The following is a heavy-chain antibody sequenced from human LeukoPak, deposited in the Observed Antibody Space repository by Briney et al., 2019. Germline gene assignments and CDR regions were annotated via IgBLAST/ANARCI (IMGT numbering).Heavy chain of an antibody. V-gene: IGHV4-61*01. CDR2: IYYSGST. CDR3: ARESGIAAADY. Sequence: SETLSLTCTVSGGSISSSSYYWGWIRQPPGKGLEWIGYIYYSGSTNYNPSLKSRVTISVDTSKNQFSLKLSSVTAADTAVYYCARESGIAAADYWGQGTLVTVSS. J-gene: IGHJ4*02. D-gene: IGHD6-13*01. CDR1: GGSISSSSYY.